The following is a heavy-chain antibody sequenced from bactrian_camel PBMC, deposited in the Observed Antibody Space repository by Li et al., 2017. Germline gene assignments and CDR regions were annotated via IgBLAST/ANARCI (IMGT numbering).Heavy chain of an antibody. J-gene: IGHJ4*01. Sequence: HVQLVESGGGSVQAGGSLRLSCGISGAGAVGYCLGWFRQAPGKEREGVGNIETDGTTTHSDSVKGRFTISQDNDKKSVYFDMTNLQPDDTAMYYCAADESWDCVMGRTIVEYTYWGQGTQVTVS. V-gene: IGHV3S53*01. CDR3: AADESWDCVMGRTIVEYTY. D-gene: IGHD2*01. CDR1: GAGAVGYC. CDR2: IETDGTT.